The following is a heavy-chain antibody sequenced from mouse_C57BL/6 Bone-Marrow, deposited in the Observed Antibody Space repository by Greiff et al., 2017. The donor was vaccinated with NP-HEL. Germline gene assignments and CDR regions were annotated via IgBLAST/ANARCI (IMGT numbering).Heavy chain of an antibody. J-gene: IGHJ4*01. CDR1: GYAFSSSW. CDR2: IYPGDGDT. V-gene: IGHV1-82*01. D-gene: IGHD2-2*01. CDR3: ARWGLRRAGDY. Sequence: QVQLQQSGPELVKPGASVKISCKASGYAFSSSWMNWVKQRPGKGLEWIGRIYPGDGDTNYNGKFKGKATLTADKSSSTAYMQRSSLTSEDSAVYFCARWGLRRAGDYWGQGTSVTVSS.